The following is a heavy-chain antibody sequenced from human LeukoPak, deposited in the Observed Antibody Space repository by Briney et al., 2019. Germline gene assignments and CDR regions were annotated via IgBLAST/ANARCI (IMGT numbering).Heavy chain of an antibody. CDR2: ISGSGGST. V-gene: IGHV3-23*01. CDR1: GFTFSSYA. Sequence: PGGSLRLSCAASGFTFSSYAMSWVRQAPGKGLEWVSAISGSGGSTYYADSVKGRFTISRDNSKNTLYLQMNSLRAEDTAVYYCAKSAVPGGNSGYYFDYWGQGTLVTVSS. J-gene: IGHJ4*02. D-gene: IGHD4-23*01. CDR3: AKSAVPGGNSGYYFDY.